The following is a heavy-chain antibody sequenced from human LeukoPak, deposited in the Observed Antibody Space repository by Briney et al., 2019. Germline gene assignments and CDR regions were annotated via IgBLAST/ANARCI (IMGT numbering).Heavy chain of an antibody. CDR2: ISAYNGNT. J-gene: IGHJ4*02. CDR1: GYTFTSYG. V-gene: IGHV1-18*01. Sequence: ASVKVSCKASGYTFTSYGISWVRQAPGQGLEWTGWISAYNGNTNYAQKLQGRVTMTTDTSTSTAYMELRSLRSDDTAVYYCARDMAAAVLGDFDYWGQGTLVTVSS. CDR3: ARDMAAAVLGDFDY. D-gene: IGHD6-13*01.